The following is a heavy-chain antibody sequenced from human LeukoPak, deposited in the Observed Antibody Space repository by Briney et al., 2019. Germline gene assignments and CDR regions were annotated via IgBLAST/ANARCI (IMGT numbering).Heavy chain of an antibody. J-gene: IGHJ4*02. D-gene: IGHD6-13*01. V-gene: IGHV5-51*01. CDR2: IHPGDSDI. CDR1: EYSFSSYW. Sequence: GESLKISCKGSEYSFSSYWIGWVRQMPGKGLEWMGIIHPGDSDIRYSPSFQGQVTVSADKSITTAYLQWSSLKASDTAMYYCARGGSSWLFDYWGQGTLVTVSS. CDR3: ARGGSSWLFDY.